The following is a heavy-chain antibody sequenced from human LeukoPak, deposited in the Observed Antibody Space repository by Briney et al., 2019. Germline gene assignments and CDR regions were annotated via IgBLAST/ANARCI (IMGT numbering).Heavy chain of an antibody. CDR1: GGSISSGGYY. J-gene: IGHJ3*02. D-gene: IGHD4-17*01. CDR3: ARSEIYDYGDYGAFDI. V-gene: IGHV4-31*03. CDR2: IYYSGST. Sequence: SQTLSLTCTVSGGSISSGGYYWSWIRQHPGKGLEWIGYIYYSGSTYYNPSLKSRVTISVDTSKNQFSLKLSSVTAADTAVYYCARSEIYDYGDYGAFDIWGQGTMVTVSS.